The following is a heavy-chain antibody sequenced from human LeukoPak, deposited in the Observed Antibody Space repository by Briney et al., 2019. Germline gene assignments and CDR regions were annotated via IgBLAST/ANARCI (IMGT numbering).Heavy chain of an antibody. CDR2: ISSSSSYI. CDR3: ARSGYSYENFDY. J-gene: IGHJ4*02. D-gene: IGHD5-18*01. CDR1: GFTFSSYS. Sequence: PGGSLRLSCAASGFTFSSYSMNWVRQAPGKGLEWVSSISSSSSYIYYADSVKGRFTISRDNAKNSLYLQTNSLRAEDTAVYYCARSGYSYENFDYWGQGTLVTVSS. V-gene: IGHV3-21*01.